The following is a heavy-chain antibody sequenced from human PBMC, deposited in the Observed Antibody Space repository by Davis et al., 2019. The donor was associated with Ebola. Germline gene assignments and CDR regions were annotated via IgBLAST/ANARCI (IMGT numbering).Heavy chain of an antibody. Sequence: PSETLSLTCAVYGGSFSGYYWSWIRQPPGKGLEWIGYIYYSGSTNYNPSLKSRVTISVDTSKNQFSLKLSSVTAADTAVYYCARRRYYYDSSGYSADYYYMDVWGKGTTVTVSS. V-gene: IGHV4-59*08. J-gene: IGHJ6*03. CDR1: GGSFSGYY. CDR3: ARRRYYYDSSGYSADYYYMDV. D-gene: IGHD3-22*01. CDR2: IYYSGST.